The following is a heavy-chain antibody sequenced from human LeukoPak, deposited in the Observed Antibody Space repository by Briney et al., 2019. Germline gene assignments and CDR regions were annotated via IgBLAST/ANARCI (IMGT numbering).Heavy chain of an antibody. J-gene: IGHJ4*02. Sequence: PGGSLRLSRAASGFTFSSYSMNWVRQAPGKGLEWVSYISSSSSTIYYADSVKGRFTISRDNAKNSLYLQMNSLRAEDTAVYYCARDGYDSSGYYAAFDYWGQGTLVTVSS. CDR2: ISSSSSTI. V-gene: IGHV3-48*01. CDR3: ARDGYDSSGYYAAFDY. CDR1: GFTFSSYS. D-gene: IGHD3-22*01.